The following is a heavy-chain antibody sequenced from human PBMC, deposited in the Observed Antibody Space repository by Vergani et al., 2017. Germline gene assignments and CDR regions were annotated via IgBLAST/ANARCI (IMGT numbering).Heavy chain of an antibody. V-gene: IGHV4-38-2*02. Sequence: QVQLQESGPGLVKPSETLSLTCTVSGYSISSGYYWGWIRQSPGKGLEWIGSIYHSGSTYYNPSLKSRVTISVDTSKNQFSLKLSSVTAADTAVYYCARDSXGYVWGSYEAWFDPWGQGTLVTVSS. CDR1: GYSISSGYY. CDR2: IYHSGST. D-gene: IGHD3-16*01. J-gene: IGHJ5*02. CDR3: ARDSXGYVWGSYEAWFDP.